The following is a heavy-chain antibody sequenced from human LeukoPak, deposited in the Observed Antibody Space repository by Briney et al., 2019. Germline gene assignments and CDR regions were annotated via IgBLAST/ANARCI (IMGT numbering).Heavy chain of an antibody. D-gene: IGHD3-22*01. CDR2: ISSSGSTI. CDR3: ARTPLSPYDSSGYGDY. CDR1: GFTFSSYE. J-gene: IGHJ4*02. Sequence: GGSLRLSCAASGFTFSSYEMNWVRQAPGKGLEWVSYISSSGSTIYYADSVKGRLTISRDNAKNSLYLQMNSLRAEDTAVYYCARTPLSPYDSSGYGDYWGQGTLVTVSS. V-gene: IGHV3-48*03.